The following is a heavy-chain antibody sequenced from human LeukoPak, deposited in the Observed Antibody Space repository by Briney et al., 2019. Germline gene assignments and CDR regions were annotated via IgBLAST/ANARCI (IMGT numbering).Heavy chain of an antibody. CDR1: GSTFSHYW. J-gene: IGHJ4*02. V-gene: IGHV3-74*01. Sequence: PGGSLRLSCAASGSTFSHYWMHWVRQAPGKGLVWVSRINPDGSKTDYADSVKGRFTISRDNAKNSLYLQMNSLRAEDTAVYYCARDKMVRGVIGYWGQGTLVTVSS. CDR3: ARDKMVRGVIGY. D-gene: IGHD3-10*01. CDR2: INPDGSKT.